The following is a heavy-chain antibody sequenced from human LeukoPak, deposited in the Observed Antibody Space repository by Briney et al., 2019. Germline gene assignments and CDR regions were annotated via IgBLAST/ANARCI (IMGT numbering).Heavy chain of an antibody. CDR3: ARGLEGMRPWIRYYFGMDV. J-gene: IGHJ6*02. D-gene: IGHD1-1*01. CDR2: INHSGNT. Sequence: SETLSPTCAVYGGSRSFSGYYWSWIRQPPGEGLEWIGEINHSGNTNSNPSLKSRVSISLDTSKNQFSLNLTSLTAADTAVYYCARGLEGMRPWIRYYFGMDVWGQGTTVTVAS. V-gene: IGHV4-34*01. CDR1: GGSRSFSGYY.